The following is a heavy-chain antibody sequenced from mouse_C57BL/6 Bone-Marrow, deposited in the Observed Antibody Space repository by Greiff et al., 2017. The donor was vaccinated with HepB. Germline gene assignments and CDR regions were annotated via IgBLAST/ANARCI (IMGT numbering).Heavy chain of an antibody. V-gene: IGHV1-15*01. CDR2: IDPETGGT. J-gene: IGHJ4*01. CDR1: GYTFTDYE. CDR3: TRYDYGSSYDAMDY. D-gene: IGHD1-1*01. Sequence: VQLQQSGAELVRPGASVTLSCKASGYTFTDYELHWVKQTPVHGLEWIGAIDPETGGTAYNQKFKGKAILTADKSSSTAYMGLRSLTSEDSAVYYCTRYDYGSSYDAMDYWGQGTSVTVSS.